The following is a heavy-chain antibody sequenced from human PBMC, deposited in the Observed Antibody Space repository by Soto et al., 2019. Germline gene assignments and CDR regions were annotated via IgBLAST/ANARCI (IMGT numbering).Heavy chain of an antibody. J-gene: IGHJ6*02. D-gene: IGHD3-3*01. V-gene: IGHV4-34*01. Sequence: TSETLSLTCAVYGGSFSVYSWTWLRQPPGKGLEWIGEINHSGTTDYNPALKSRVTMSADTSKNQFSLRMTSVTAADTAVYYCARARFDSWSHIYYGLDVWGQGTTVTVSS. CDR3: ARARFDSWSHIYYGLDV. CDR1: GGSFSVYS. CDR2: INHSGTT.